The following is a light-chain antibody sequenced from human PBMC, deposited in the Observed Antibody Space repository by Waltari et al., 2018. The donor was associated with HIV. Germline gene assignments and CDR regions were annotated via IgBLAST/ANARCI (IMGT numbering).Light chain of an antibody. CDR1: ALSSPY. Sequence: SYELSQPPSVSASPGQTAQIACSGDALSSPYFYWYQQKSGQAPILVIYTGTERSSGIPERFSGATSGTTVTLTISGVQAEDEADYYCQSGDSTITPVVFGGGTKLTVL. J-gene: IGLJ2*01. CDR3: QSGDSTITPVV. V-gene: IGLV3-25*03. CDR2: TGT.